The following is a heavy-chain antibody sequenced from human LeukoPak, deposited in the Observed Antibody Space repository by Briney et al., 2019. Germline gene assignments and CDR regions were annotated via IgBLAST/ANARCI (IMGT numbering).Heavy chain of an antibody. CDR1: GFTFSSYS. V-gene: IGHV3-21*04. J-gene: IGHJ2*01. D-gene: IGHD7-27*01. CDR3: AKDSTGDHWYFDL. Sequence: GGSLRLSCAASGFTFSSYSMNWVRQAPGKGLEWVSSISGSSSYIYYADSVRGRFTISRDNAKNSLYLQMNSLRAEDTAVYYCAKDSTGDHWYFDLWGRGTLVTVSS. CDR2: ISGSSSYI.